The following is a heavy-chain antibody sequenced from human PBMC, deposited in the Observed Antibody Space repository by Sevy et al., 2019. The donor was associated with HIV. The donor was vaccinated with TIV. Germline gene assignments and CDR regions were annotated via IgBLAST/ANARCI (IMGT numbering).Heavy chain of an antibody. V-gene: IGHV4-39*02. CDR2: IYYTGST. Sequence: SETLSLTCTVSGGSITSSSYYWAWLRQPPGKGLEWIGSIYYTGSTYYKPSLMSRITISADRSKNHFSLKLTSVTAADTAVYYCARPSSLYYYHAMDVWGQGTAVTVSS. CDR3: ARPSSLYYYHAMDV. J-gene: IGHJ6*02. CDR1: GGSITSSSYY.